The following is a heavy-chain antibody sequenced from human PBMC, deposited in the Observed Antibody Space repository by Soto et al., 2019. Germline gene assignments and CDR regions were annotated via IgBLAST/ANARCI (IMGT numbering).Heavy chain of an antibody. CDR1: GFTFTSYS. D-gene: IGHD2-21*01. J-gene: IGHJ3*02. Sequence: GASLRVSCAASGFTFTSYSMNWVRQAPGKGLEWVSYIRGTTHYADSVKGRFTISRDNARSSLYLQMNSLRADNTAVYYCARDDSFAFDIWGQGTMVTVSS. CDR2: IRGTT. CDR3: ARDDSFAFDI. V-gene: IGHV3-48*01.